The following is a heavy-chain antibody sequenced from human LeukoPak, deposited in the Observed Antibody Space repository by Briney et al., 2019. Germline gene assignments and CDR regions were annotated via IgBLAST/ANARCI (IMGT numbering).Heavy chain of an antibody. J-gene: IGHJ5*02. D-gene: IGHD3-3*01. V-gene: IGHV3-48*02. CDR2: ITSTGSTI. CDR1: GFTLSTSG. Sequence: GGSLRPSCAASGFTLSTSGMNWVPQSPGKALEWLSYITSTGSTIYYADSVKGRFNVSRDNAKNSLYLQMTSVRDEDTAVYYCARVVRRSGVVFVTWGEGTLVTVSS. CDR3: ARVVRRSGVVFVT.